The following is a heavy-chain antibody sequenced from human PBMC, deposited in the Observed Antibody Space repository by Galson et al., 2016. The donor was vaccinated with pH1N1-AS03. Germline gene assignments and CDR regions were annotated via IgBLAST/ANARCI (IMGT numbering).Heavy chain of an antibody. CDR2: ISWSSNKI. D-gene: IGHD3-9*01. J-gene: IGHJ4*02. Sequence: SLRLSCAVSGFRFDDYAMHWVRQAPGKGLGWVSSISWSSNKIDYADSVKGRFTISRDSAKNSLNLQMNSLRAEDTAVCYCAKYTIDWYEDYWGQGTLVTVSS. V-gene: IGHV3-9*01. CDR3: AKYTIDWYEDY. CDR1: GFRFDDYA.